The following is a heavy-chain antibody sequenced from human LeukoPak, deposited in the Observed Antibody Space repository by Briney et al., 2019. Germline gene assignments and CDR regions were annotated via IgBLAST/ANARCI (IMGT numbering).Heavy chain of an antibody. CDR1: GYTFTSYG. J-gene: IGHJ6*03. CDR3: ASRIAAAGTDYYYMDV. Sequence: ASVKVSCKASGYTFTSYGISWVRQAPGQGLEWMGWISAYNGNTNYAQKLQGRVTMTTDTSTSPAYMELRSLRSDDTAVYYCASRIAAAGTDYYYMDVWGKGTTVTVSS. V-gene: IGHV1-18*01. D-gene: IGHD6-13*01. CDR2: ISAYNGNT.